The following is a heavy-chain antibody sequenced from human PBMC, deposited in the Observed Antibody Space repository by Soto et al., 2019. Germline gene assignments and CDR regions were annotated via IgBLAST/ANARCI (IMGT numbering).Heavy chain of an antibody. CDR3: ARAGSGSYYNGGPDAFDI. CDR2: INPNSGGT. D-gene: IGHD3-10*01. V-gene: IGHV1-2*04. CDR1: GYTFTGYY. Sequence: ASVKVSCKASGYTFTGYYMHWVRQAPGQGLEWMGWINPNSGGTNYAQKFQGWVTMTRDTSISTAYMELSRLRSDDTAVYYCARAGSGSYYNGGPDAFDIWGHGTMVTVSS. J-gene: IGHJ3*02.